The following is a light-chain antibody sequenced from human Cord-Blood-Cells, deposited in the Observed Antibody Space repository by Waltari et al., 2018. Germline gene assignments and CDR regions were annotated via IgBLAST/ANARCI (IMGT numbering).Light chain of an antibody. J-gene: IGKJ4*01. CDR2: GAS. CDR1: QIVSSN. CDR3: QQYNNWPLT. V-gene: IGKV3-15*01. Sequence: EIVMTQSPATLSVSPGERATLSCRASQIVSSNLAWYQQNPGQAPRLLIYGASTRATGIPARFSGSGSGTEFTLTISSLQSEDFAVYYCQQYNNWPLTFGGGTKVEIK.